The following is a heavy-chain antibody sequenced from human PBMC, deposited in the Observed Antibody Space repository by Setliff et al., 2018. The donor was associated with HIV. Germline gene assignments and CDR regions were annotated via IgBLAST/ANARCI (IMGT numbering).Heavy chain of an antibody. CDR3: ARGDSSSWLYFDY. CDR2: IYYSGNT. V-gene: IGHV4-39*01. CDR1: GGPISSSGYF. D-gene: IGHD6-6*01. Sequence: SETLSLTCTVSGGPISSSGYFWGWIRQPPGKGLEWIGTIYYSGNTYYNPSLKSRVTISVDTSKNQFSLKLSSVTAADAAVYYCARGDSSSWLYFDYWGQGTLVTVSS. J-gene: IGHJ4*02.